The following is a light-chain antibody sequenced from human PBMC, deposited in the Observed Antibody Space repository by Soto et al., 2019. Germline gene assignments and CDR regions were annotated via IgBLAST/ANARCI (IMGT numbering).Light chain of an antibody. Sequence: EIVLTQSPGTLSLSPGERATLSCRACQSVSSSYLAWYQQKPGQAPRLLIYGASSRATGIPDRFSGSGSGTDFTFTISRLQPEDFAVYYCQQYDSSPLAFGGGTKVDIK. V-gene: IGKV3-20*01. CDR3: QQYDSSPLA. J-gene: IGKJ4*01. CDR2: GAS. CDR1: QSVSSSY.